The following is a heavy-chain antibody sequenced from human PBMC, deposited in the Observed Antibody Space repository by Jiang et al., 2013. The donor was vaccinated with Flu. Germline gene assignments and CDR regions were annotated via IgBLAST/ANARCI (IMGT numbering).Heavy chain of an antibody. CDR1: GFTFSSYA. D-gene: IGHD2-15*01. J-gene: IGHJ3*02. CDR3: ARESGGAFDI. V-gene: IGHV3-30-3*01. Sequence: VQLLESGGGVVQPGRSLRLSCAASGFTFSSYAMHWVRQAPGKGLEWVAVISYDGSNKYYADSVKGRFTISRDNSKNTLYLQMNSLRAEDTAVYYCARESGGAFDIWGQGTMVTVSS. CDR2: ISYDGSNK.